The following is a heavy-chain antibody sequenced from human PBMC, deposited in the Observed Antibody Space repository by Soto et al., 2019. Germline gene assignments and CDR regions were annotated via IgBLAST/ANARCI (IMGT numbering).Heavy chain of an antibody. CDR3: ARLGELAY. D-gene: IGHD3-16*01. V-gene: IGHV3-73*02. CDR1: GFTFSGSA. CDR2: IRSKANSYAT. J-gene: IGHJ4*02. Sequence: EVQLVESGGGLVQPGGSLKLSCAASGFTFSGSAMHWVRQASGKGLEWVGRIRSKANSYATAYAASVKGRFTISRDDSKNTVYLQMNSLKTEDTAVYYCARLGELAYWGQGTLVTVSS.